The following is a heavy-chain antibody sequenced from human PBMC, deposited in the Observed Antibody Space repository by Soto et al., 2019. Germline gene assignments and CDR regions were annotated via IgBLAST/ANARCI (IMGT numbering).Heavy chain of an antibody. V-gene: IGHV1-2*04. D-gene: IGHD2-2*01. CDR2: INPNSGGT. CDR1: GYTFTGYY. CDR3: ARGDIVVVPQHHFDP. Sequence: GASVKVSCKASGYTFTGYYMHWVRQAPEQGLEWMGWINPNSGGTNYAQKLQGWVTMTRDTSISTAYMELSRLRSDDTAVYYFARGDIVVVPQHHFDPWGQGTLVTVSS. J-gene: IGHJ5*02.